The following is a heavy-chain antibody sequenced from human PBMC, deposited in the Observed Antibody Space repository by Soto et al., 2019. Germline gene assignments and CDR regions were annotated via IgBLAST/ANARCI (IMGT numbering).Heavy chain of an antibody. D-gene: IGHD5-18*01. Sequence: QVQLVQSGGGVVQPGGSLRLSCSASGFTFRNYGMHWVRQAPGKGPEFVANIWLGGSNIGYRESVKGRFTISRDDAKNTLYLQMDDLRVEDTAVYYCVRDEIQIWSYFGSYASWGQGAQVIVSS. V-gene: IGHV3-33*01. CDR1: GFTFRNYG. CDR3: VRDEIQIWSYFGSYAS. J-gene: IGHJ5*02. CDR2: IWLGGSNI.